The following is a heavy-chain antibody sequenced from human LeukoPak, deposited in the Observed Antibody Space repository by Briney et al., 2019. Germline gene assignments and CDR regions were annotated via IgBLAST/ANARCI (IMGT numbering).Heavy chain of an antibody. CDR1: GYTFTTYA. J-gene: IGHJ5*02. CDR2: INAANGDT. V-gene: IGHV1-3*01. Sequence: ASVKVSCKASGYTFTTYAIHWVRQAPGQRLEWMGWINAANGDTKYSQKFKGRVAITRDSSTSTAYMELSSLRYEDTAVYYCARSQGQYLSLKNWFDPWGQGTLVTVSS. CDR3: ARSQGQYLSLKNWFDP. D-gene: IGHD4-11*01.